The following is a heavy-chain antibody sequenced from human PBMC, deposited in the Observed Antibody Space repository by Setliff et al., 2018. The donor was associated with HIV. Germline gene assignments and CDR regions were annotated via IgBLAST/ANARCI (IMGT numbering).Heavy chain of an antibody. CDR2: IYPGDSHT. CDR3: ATHTLSNAFDI. CDR1: GYYFTTFW. J-gene: IGHJ3*02. V-gene: IGHV5-51*01. Sequence: GESLTISCKGSGYYFTTFWIAWVRQMPGKGLEWMGFIYPGDSHTTYSPSFQGQVTISVDTSVSTAYLQWSSLKASDTAMYFCATHTLSNAFDIWGLGTMVTVSS.